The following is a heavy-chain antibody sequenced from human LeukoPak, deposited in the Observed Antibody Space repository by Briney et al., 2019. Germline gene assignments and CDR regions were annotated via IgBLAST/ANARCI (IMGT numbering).Heavy chain of an antibody. Sequence: PVASVKVSCKASGGTFSSYAISWVRQAPGQGLEWMGRIIPIFGTANYAQKFQGRVTITTDESTSTAYMELSSLRSEDTAIYYCARGRRYCTNAVCYSNYYYMDVWGKGTTVTVSS. V-gene: IGHV1-69*05. J-gene: IGHJ6*03. CDR3: ARGRRYCTNAVCYSNYYYMDV. CDR1: GGTFSSYA. CDR2: IIPIFGTA. D-gene: IGHD2-8*01.